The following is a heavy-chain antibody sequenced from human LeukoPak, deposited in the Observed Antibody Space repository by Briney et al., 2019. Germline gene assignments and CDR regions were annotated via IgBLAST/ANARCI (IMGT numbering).Heavy chain of an antibody. D-gene: IGHD6-13*01. CDR3: ARRIAAAGTDYGMDV. Sequence: PGGSLRLSCAASGFTFSSYAMHWVRQAPGKGLEWVAVISYDGSNKYYADSVKGRFTISRDNSKNTLYLQMNSLRAEDTAVYYCARRIAAAGTDYGMDVWGQGTTVTVSS. CDR1: GFTFSSYA. CDR2: ISYDGSNK. J-gene: IGHJ6*02. V-gene: IGHV3-30-3*01.